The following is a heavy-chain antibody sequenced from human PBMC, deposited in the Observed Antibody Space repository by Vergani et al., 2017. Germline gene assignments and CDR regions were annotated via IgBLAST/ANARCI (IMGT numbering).Heavy chain of an antibody. Sequence: QVQLQQWGAGLLKPSETLSLTCAVYGGSFSGYYWSWIRQPPGKGLEWIGEINHSGSTNYNPSLKSRVTISVDTSKNQFSLKLSSVTAADTAMYYCARHPGDYDFWSPLDYWGQGTLVTVSS. CDR1: GGSFSGYY. J-gene: IGHJ4*02. V-gene: IGHV4-34*01. CDR3: ARHPGDYDFWSPLDY. CDR2: INHSGST. D-gene: IGHD3-3*01.